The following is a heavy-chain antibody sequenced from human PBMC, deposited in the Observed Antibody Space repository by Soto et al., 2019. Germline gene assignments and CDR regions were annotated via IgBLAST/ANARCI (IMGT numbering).Heavy chain of an antibody. J-gene: IGHJ6*02. CDR1: GFTFSSYA. Sequence: QVQLVESGGGVVQPGRSLRLSCAASGFTFSSYAMHWVRQAPGKGLERVAVISYDGSNKYYADSVKGRFTISRDNSKNTLYLQMNSLRAEDTAVYYCARDYYRFNSGYGFSMDVWGQGTMVTVSS. D-gene: IGHD5-12*01. V-gene: IGHV3-30-3*01. CDR3: ARDYYRFNSGYGFSMDV. CDR2: ISYDGSNK.